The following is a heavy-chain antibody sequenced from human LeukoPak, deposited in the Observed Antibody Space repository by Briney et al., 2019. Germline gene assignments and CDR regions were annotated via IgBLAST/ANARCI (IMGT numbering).Heavy chain of an antibody. CDR1: GDSVSSKSAT. V-gene: IGHV6-1*01. CDR2: TYYRSRWYN. D-gene: IGHD6-19*01. CDR3: ARDPRISSGWQFDY. Sequence: SQTLSLTCAISGDSVSSKSATWNWLRQSPSRGLEWLGKTYYRSRWYNDSALSVKRRITINPDTSKNQFSLHLNSVTPEDTAVYYCARDPRISSGWQFDYWGQGTLVTVSS. J-gene: IGHJ4*02.